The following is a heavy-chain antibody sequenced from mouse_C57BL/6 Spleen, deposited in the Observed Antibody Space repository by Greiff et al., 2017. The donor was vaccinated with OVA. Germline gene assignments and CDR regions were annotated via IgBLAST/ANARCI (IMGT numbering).Heavy chain of an antibody. CDR3: ARLHYSSPSYWYFDV. V-gene: IGHV1-18*01. J-gene: IGHJ1*03. CDR1: GYTFTDYN. D-gene: IGHD1-1*01. Sequence: EVKLQQSGPELVKPGASVKIPCKASGYTFTDYNMDWVKQSHGKSLEWIGDINPNNGGTIYNQKFKGKATLTVDKSSSTAYMELRSLTSEDTAVYYCARLHYSSPSYWYFDVWGTGTTVTVSS. CDR2: INPNNGGT.